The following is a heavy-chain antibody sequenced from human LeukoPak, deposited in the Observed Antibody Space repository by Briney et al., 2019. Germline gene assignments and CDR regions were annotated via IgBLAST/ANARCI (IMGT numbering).Heavy chain of an antibody. CDR2: IYHSGST. CDR1: GDSISSYY. J-gene: IGHJ4*02. D-gene: IGHD3-10*01. Sequence: SETLSLTCTVSGDSISSYYWSWIRQPPGKGLEWIGYIYHSGSTNYNPSLKSRVTISVDTSKNQFSLKLSSVTAADTAVYYCARHRGITMVRGVIPDYFDYWGQGTLVTVSS. CDR3: ARHRGITMVRGVIPDYFDY. V-gene: IGHV4-59*08.